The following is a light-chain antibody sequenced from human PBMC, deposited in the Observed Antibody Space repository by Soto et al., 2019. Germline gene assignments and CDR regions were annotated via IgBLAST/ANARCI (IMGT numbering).Light chain of an antibody. Sequence: IQMTQSPSSLSASVGDRLSITCRASQSIRTSLNWYQQRPGKAPNLLIYSASTLQSGVPSRFSGSGSGTDFTLTINGLQPEDSATYYCQHSSAFGKGTK. CDR2: SAS. CDR3: QHSSA. V-gene: IGKV1-39*01. CDR1: QSIRTS. J-gene: IGKJ2*01.